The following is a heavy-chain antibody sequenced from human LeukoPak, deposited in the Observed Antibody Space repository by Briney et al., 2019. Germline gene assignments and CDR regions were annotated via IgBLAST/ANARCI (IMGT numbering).Heavy chain of an antibody. V-gene: IGHV4-34*01. CDR2: SSPTGDIT. CDR3: ARVPDFVARPCDS. Sequence: SETLSLTCAVYGGSFSGNYWTLIRQTPGRGLEWIGESSPTGDITGYTPSLKGRATISVDSSKNQFSLKLTSVTAADTGVYYCARVPDFVARPCDSWGPGTLVTVSS. D-gene: IGHD3-16*02. J-gene: IGHJ4*02. CDR1: GGSFSGNY.